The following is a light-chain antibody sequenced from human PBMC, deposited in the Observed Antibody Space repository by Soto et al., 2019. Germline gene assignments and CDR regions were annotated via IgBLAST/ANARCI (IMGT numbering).Light chain of an antibody. CDR1: QSISTY. CDR2: VAS. V-gene: IGKV1-39*01. CDR3: QQSHSAPLT. Sequence: DIQMTQSPSSLSASVGDRVTISCRANQSISTYLNWYQHKPGQAPSLLIYVASSLQSGVPSRFSGSGSGTDFTLTISSLQPEDFATYYCQQSHSAPLTFGGGTKVEIK. J-gene: IGKJ4*01.